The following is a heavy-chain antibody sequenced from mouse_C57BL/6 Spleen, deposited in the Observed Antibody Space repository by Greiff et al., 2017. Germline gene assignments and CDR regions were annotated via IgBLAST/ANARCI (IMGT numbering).Heavy chain of an antibody. D-gene: IGHD2-3*01. CDR2: INPGSGGT. Sequence: VQLQQSGAELVRPGTSVKVSCKASGYAFTNYLIEWVKQRPGQGLEWIGVINPGSGGTNYNEKFKGKATLTADKSSSTAYMQLSSLTSEDSAVYFCARREDGYYWGQGTSVTVSS. V-gene: IGHV1-54*01. CDR1: GYAFTNYL. CDR3: ARREDGYY. J-gene: IGHJ4*01.